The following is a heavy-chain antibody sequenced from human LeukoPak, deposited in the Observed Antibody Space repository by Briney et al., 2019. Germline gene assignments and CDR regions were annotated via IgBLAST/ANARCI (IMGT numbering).Heavy chain of an antibody. D-gene: IGHD3-22*01. CDR1: GFTFSSYE. CDR2: ISSSGSTI. Sequence: PGGCLRLSCAASGFTFSSYEMNCVRQAPGEGLEWVSYISSSGSTIYYADSVKGRFTISRDNAKNSLYLQMNSLRAEDTAVYYCARDLQISGYYDSSGPLSGYWGQGTLVTVSS. J-gene: IGHJ4*02. V-gene: IGHV3-48*03. CDR3: ARDLQISGYYDSSGPLSGY.